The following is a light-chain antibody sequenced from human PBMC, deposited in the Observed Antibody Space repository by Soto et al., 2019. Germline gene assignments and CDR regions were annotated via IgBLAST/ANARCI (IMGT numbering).Light chain of an antibody. CDR3: QHLRTYPCS. Sequence: DIQLTQSPSFLSASVVDRVTVSCRASQDISTSLAWFQQKAGKVPQLLVYPASTLQDGVPSRFSGSGSGKYFTLTINNLQAEDFATDYCQHLRTYPCSFGQRTKVDIK. CDR1: QDISTS. CDR2: PAS. J-gene: IGKJ2*04. V-gene: IGKV1-9*01.